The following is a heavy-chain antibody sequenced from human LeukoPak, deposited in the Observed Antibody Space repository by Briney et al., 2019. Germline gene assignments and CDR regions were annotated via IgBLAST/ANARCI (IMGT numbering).Heavy chain of an antibody. D-gene: IGHD6-19*01. J-gene: IGHJ6*03. Sequence: PGGSLRLSCAASGFTFSSYSMNWVRQPPGKGVAGVSSISSSSSYIYYADSVKGRLTISRDNANNSLYLQMNSLRAEETAVYYCARAQGIAVAGRFYYMDVWGKGTTVTVSS. CDR2: ISSSSSYI. V-gene: IGHV3-21*01. CDR1: GFTFSSYS. CDR3: ARAQGIAVAGRFYYMDV.